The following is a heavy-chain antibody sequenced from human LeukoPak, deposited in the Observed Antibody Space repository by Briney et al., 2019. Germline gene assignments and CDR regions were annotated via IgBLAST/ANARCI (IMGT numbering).Heavy chain of an antibody. CDR2: ITDSGGIT. D-gene: IGHD4-23*01. CDR1: GITFRSYA. V-gene: IGHV3-23*01. J-gene: IGHJ3*02. Sequence: GGSLRLSCAASGITFRSYAMRWVRQAPGKGLEWVSTITDSGGITYYIDSVKGRFTISRDNSKNTFYLQMNSLRAEDTAVYYCAKVDPNDYGGHGAFDIWGQGTMVTVSS. CDR3: AKVDPNDYGGHGAFDI.